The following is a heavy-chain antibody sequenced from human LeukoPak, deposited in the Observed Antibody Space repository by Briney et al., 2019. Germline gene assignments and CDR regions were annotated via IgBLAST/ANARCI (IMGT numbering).Heavy chain of an antibody. CDR3: ARLITLRPRIYYYYMDV. J-gene: IGHJ6*03. CDR2: INHSGST. CDR1: GGSFSGYF. Sequence: SETLSLTCAVYGGSFSGYFWSWIRQPPGKGLEWIGEINHSGSTNYNPSLKSRVTISIDTSKNQFSLKLSSVTAAGTAVYYCARLITLRPRIYYYYMDVWGKGTTVTVSS. D-gene: IGHD1-14*01. V-gene: IGHV4-34*01.